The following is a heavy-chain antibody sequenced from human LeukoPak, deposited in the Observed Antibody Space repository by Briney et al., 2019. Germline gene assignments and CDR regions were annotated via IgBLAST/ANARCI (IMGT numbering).Heavy chain of an antibody. J-gene: IGHJ4*02. CDR1: GGTFSSYA. D-gene: IGHD6-19*01. CDR3: ARGIAVAGPFDY. CDR2: IIPIFGTA. Sequence: SVKVSCKACGGTFSSYAISWVRLAPGQGLEWMGGIIPIFGTANYAQKFQGRVTITADESTSTAYMELSSLRSEDTAVYYCARGIAVAGPFDYWGQGTLVTVSS. V-gene: IGHV1-69*13.